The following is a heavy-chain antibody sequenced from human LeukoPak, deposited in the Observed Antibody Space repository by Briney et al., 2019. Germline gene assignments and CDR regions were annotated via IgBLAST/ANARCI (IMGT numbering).Heavy chain of an antibody. J-gene: IGHJ4*02. V-gene: IGHV5-51*01. D-gene: IGHD5-24*01. CDR3: AIINHPDGRVY. CDR2: IYAGNSDA. Sequence: GASLKISCQGFGYPFTTSWIGWVRQLPGKGLEWTAIIYAGNSDAKYSPSFQGQVSISTDRSISTAYLHWSSLKASDTAIYYCAIINHPDGRVYWGQGTLVTVSS. CDR1: GYPFTTSW.